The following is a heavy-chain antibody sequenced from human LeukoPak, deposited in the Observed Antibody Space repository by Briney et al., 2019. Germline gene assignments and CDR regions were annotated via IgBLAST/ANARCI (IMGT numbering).Heavy chain of an antibody. V-gene: IGHV3-30*02. CDR2: IRYDGSNK. Sequence: GGSLRLSCAASGVTISSYGMHWVRQAPRKGLEWVAFIRYDGSNKYYADSVKGRFTISRDNSKNTLYLQMNSLRAEDTAVSYCAKASWIYSGYGGSFDYWGQGTLVTVSS. CDR3: AKASWIYSGYGGSFDY. D-gene: IGHD5-12*01. J-gene: IGHJ4*02. CDR1: GVTISSYG.